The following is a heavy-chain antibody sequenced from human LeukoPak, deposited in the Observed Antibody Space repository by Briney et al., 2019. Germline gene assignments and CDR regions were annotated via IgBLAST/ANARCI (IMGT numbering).Heavy chain of an antibody. D-gene: IGHD3-3*01. CDR2: ISYDGTNK. J-gene: IGHJ4*02. V-gene: IGHV3-30*04. CDR1: GFTFSSYA. CDR3: AREALITIFGVVIHPYYFDY. Sequence: GGSLRLSCAASGFTFSSYAMHWVRQAPGKGLEWLAVISYDGTNKYYRDSVKGRLTISRDNSKNTVYLQMNSLRPEDTAVYYCAREALITIFGVVIHPYYFDYWGQGTLVTVSS.